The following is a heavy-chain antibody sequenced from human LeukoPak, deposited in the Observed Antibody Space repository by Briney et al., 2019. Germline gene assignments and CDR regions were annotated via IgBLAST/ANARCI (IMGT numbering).Heavy chain of an antibody. V-gene: IGHV4-31*03. CDR3: ARGGGPDRHDAFHI. CDR1: GGSNSSGGYY. J-gene: IGHJ3*02. CDR2: IYYSGST. D-gene: IGHD3-16*01. Sequence: PSETLSLTCTVSGGSNSSGGYYWSWIRQHPGKGLEWIGYIYYSGSTYYNPSLKSRVTISVDTSKNQFSLKLSSVTAADTAVYCCARGGGPDRHDAFHIWGQGTMVTVSS.